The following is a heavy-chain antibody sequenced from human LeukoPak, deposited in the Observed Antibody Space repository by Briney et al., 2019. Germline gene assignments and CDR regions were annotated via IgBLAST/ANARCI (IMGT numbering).Heavy chain of an antibody. J-gene: IGHJ3*02. CDR1: GFTFSSYA. CDR2: ISYDGSNK. CDR3: VRELAVAGDDAFDI. V-gene: IGHV3-30*04. Sequence: GGSLRLSCAASGFTFSSYAMHWVRQAPGKGLEWVAVISYDGSNKYYADSVKGRFTISRDNSKNTLYLQMNSLRAEDTAVYYCVRELAVAGDDAFDIWGQGIMVTVSS. D-gene: IGHD6-19*01.